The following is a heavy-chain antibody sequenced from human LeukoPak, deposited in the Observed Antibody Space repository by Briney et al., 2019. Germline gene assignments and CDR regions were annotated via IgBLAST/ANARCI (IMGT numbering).Heavy chain of an antibody. CDR1: GYRFDNYY. D-gene: IGHD3-22*01. CDR3: ARLSQYYFDSTFDY. J-gene: IGHJ4*02. V-gene: IGHV1-2*02. Sequence: GASVKVSCKGSGYRFDNYYLHWVRQAPGQGLECMGWLNPDSGETKYVEKFQGRVTMTRDTSISTAYMELSRLRSDDTAVYYCARLSQYYFDSTFDYWGQGTLVTVSS. CDR2: LNPDSGET.